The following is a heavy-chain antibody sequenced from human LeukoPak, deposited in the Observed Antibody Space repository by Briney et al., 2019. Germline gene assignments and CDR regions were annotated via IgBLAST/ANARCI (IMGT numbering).Heavy chain of an antibody. Sequence: SGGSLRLSCAASGFTFSSYEMNWVRQAPGKGLEWVSYISSSGSTIYYADSVKGRFTISRDNAKNSLYLQMNSLRAEDTAVYYCATERAIILFGAFDIWGQGTMVTVSS. J-gene: IGHJ3*02. CDR1: GFTFSSYE. V-gene: IGHV3-48*03. D-gene: IGHD3-3*01. CDR3: ATERAIILFGAFDI. CDR2: ISSSGSTI.